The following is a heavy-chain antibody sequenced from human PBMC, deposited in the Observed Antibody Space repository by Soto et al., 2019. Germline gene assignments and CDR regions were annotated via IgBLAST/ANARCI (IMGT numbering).Heavy chain of an antibody. CDR1: GFTFSSYW. J-gene: IGHJ4*02. V-gene: IGHV3-74*01. CDR2: ITRDGSST. Sequence: EVPLVESGGGLVQPGGSLRLSCAASGFTFSSYWMHWVRQAPGKGLVWVSRITRDGSSTSYADSVKGRFTISRDNAENTLYLQMNSLRAEDTAVSYCARDYYGSGSYCVDYWGQGNLVTVSS. D-gene: IGHD3-10*01. CDR3: ARDYYGSGSYCVDY.